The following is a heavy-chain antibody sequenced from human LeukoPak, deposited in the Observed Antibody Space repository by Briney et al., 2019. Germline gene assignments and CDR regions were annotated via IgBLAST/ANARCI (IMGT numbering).Heavy chain of an antibody. CDR3: ARGRGYNYGYGDY. D-gene: IGHD5-18*01. CDR2: ISGSGGST. J-gene: IGHJ4*02. CDR1: GFTFSSYA. Sequence: GGSLRFSCAASGFTFSSYARSWVRQAAGKGLEWVSAISGSGGSTNYADSVKGRFTISRDNSKSTLYLQMNSLRAEDTAVYYCARGRGYNYGYGDYWGQGTLVTVSS. V-gene: IGHV3-23*01.